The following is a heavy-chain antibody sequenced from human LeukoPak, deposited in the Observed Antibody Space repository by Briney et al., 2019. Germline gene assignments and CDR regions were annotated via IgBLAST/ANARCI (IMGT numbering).Heavy chain of an antibody. CDR1: VGSISSGNW. J-gene: IGHJ4*02. CDR2: IYHNGTP. D-gene: IGHD3-22*01. V-gene: IGHV4-4*02. CDR3: ARAYYYDSSGYYPPFFDY. Sequence: SETLSLTCAVSVGSISSGNWWSWVRQSPGKGLEWIGEIYHNGTPNYNPSLKSRVTISVDRSKNQFSLKLSSVTAADTAVYYCARAYYYDSSGYYPPFFDYWGQGTLVTVSS.